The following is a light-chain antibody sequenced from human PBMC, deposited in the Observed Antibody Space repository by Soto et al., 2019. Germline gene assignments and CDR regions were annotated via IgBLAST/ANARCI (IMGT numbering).Light chain of an antibody. V-gene: IGKV3-11*01. J-gene: IGKJ4*01. CDR1: QSVSSY. CDR3: QQRGNWPLT. Sequence: EIVLTQSPATLSLSAGEXLTLSCRASQSVSSYLAWYQQKPGQAPRLLIYDASNRATGIPARFSGSGSGTDFTLTISSLEPEDFAVYYCQQRGNWPLTFGGGTKVDIK. CDR2: DAS.